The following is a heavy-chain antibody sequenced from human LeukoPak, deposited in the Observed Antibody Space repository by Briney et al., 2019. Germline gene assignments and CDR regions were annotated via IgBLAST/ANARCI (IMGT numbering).Heavy chain of an antibody. V-gene: IGHV3-48*03. D-gene: IGHD6-13*01. CDR1: GFTFSSDE. CDR3: ARAIGPNSSSFH. CDR2: ISGSGSTI. J-gene: IGHJ1*01. Sequence: GGSVRLSCAGSGFTFSSDEMNWVRQAPRKGLEWVSYISGSGSTIYYADSVKGRFTISRDNAKKSLYLQMNSLRAEDTAIYYCARAIGPNSSSFHWGQGTLVTVSS.